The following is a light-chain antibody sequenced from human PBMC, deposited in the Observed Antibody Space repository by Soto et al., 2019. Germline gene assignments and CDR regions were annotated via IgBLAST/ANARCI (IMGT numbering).Light chain of an antibody. V-gene: IGLV2-8*01. J-gene: IGLJ3*02. CDR1: SGDVGGYNY. CDR3: TSYAGSNNLVV. CDR2: EVT. Sequence: QSVLTQPPSASGSPGQSVTISCTGTSGDVGGYNYVSWYQQHPGKAPKLIIYEVTKRPSWVPDRFSGSKSGNTASLTVSGLQAEDEADYYCTSYAGSNNLVVFGGGTKLTVL.